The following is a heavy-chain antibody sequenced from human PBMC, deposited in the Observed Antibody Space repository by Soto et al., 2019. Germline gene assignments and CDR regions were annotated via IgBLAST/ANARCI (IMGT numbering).Heavy chain of an antibody. J-gene: IGHJ5*02. CDR1: GGSISSSDFY. Sequence: QLHLQESGPGLVRPSETLSLTCTVSGGSISSSDFYWGWIRQPPGKGLEWIGTIYSSRNTYYNPSLKSRVTISVDTSKTQFSLRLTSVTAADTAVYHCGRGGVPNVGWFDPWGQGTLVTVSS. CDR2: IYSSRNT. V-gene: IGHV4-39*01. D-gene: IGHD3-16*01. CDR3: GRGGVPNVGWFDP.